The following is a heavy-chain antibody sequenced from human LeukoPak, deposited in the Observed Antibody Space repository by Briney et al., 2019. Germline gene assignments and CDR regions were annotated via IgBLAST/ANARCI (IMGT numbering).Heavy chain of an antibody. CDR1: GGSISSSSYY. CDR3: ARGRVDTMVRFSWAFDI. D-gene: IGHD3-10*01. CDR2: IYYSGST. Sequence: SETLSLTCTVSGGSISSSSYYWGWIRQPPGKGLEWIGSIYYSGSTYYNPSLKSRVTISVDTSKNQFSLKLSSVTAADTAVYYCARGRVDTMVRFSWAFDIWGQGTMVTVSS. J-gene: IGHJ3*02. V-gene: IGHV4-39*01.